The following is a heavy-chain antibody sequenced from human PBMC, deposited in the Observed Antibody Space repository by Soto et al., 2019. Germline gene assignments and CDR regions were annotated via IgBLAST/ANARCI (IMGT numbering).Heavy chain of an antibody. J-gene: IGHJ5*02. D-gene: IGHD3-10*01. CDR2: ISSSSSYT. V-gene: IGHV3-11*06. CDR3: ARVDGSGSYYGWFDP. Sequence: QVQLVESGGGLVKPGGSLRLSCAASGFTFSDYYMSWIRQAPGKGLEWVSYISSSSSYTNYADSVKGRFTISRDNAKNSLYLQMNSLRAEDTAVYYCARVDGSGSYYGWFDPWGQGTLGTVSS. CDR1: GFTFSDYY.